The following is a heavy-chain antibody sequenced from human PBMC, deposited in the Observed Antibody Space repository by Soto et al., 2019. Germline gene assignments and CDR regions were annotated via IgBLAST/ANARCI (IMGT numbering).Heavy chain of an antibody. J-gene: IGHJ6*02. CDR2: INAGNGNT. Sequence: ASVKVSCKASGYTFTSYAMHWVRQAPGQRHEWMGWINAGNGNTKYSQTFQGRVTITRDTSASTAYMELSSLRSDDTAVYYCARAVKEYYYGSGSSDLYYYYYGMDVWGQGTTVTVSS. V-gene: IGHV1-3*01. CDR3: ARAVKEYYYGSGSSDLYYYYYGMDV. D-gene: IGHD3-10*01. CDR1: GYTFTSYA.